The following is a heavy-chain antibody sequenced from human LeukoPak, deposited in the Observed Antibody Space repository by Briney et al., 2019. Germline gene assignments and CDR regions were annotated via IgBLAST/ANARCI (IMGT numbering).Heavy chain of an antibody. V-gene: IGHV1-2*06. D-gene: IGHD6-13*01. CDR3: ARVPYSSSWYGFDY. CDR2: INPNSGGT. Sequence: ASVKVSCKASGYTFTGYYMHWVRQAPGQGLEWMGRINPNSGGTNYAQKFQGRVTMTRDTYISTAYMELSRLRSDDTAVYYCARVPYSSSWYGFDYWGQGTLVTVSS. J-gene: IGHJ4*02. CDR1: GYTFTGYY.